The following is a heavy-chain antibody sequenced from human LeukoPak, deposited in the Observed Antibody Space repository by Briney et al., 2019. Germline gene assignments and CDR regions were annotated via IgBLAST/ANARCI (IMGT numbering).Heavy chain of an antibody. V-gene: IGHV1-2*02. CDR1: GYTFTSYG. CDR2: INPNSGGT. Sequence: ASVKVSCKASGYTFTSYGISWVRQAPGQGLEWMGWINPNSGGTNYAQKFQGRVTMTRDTSISTAYMELSRLRSDDTAVYYCARERTGTELLDAFDIWGQGTMVTVSS. J-gene: IGHJ3*02. D-gene: IGHD1-1*01. CDR3: ARERTGTELLDAFDI.